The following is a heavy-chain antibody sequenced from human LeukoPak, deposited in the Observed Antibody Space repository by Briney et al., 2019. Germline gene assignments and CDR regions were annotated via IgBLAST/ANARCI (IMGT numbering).Heavy chain of an antibody. CDR1: GYTFISYY. CDR2: LNPSGGCT. CDR3: AKGGDYDFWSGYSYYFDY. Sequence: ASVKVSCKASGYTFISYYMQWVRQAPGQGLEWMGILNPSGGCTTYAQKFQGRVTMTRDTSTSTVYMELSSLRSEDTAVYYCAKGGDYDFWSGYSYYFDYWGQGTLVSVSS. J-gene: IGHJ4*02. D-gene: IGHD3-3*01. V-gene: IGHV1-46*01.